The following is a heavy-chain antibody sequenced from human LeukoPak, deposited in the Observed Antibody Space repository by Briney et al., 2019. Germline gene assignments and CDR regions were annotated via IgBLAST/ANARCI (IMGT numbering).Heavy chain of an antibody. CDR1: GFSVSSNY. J-gene: IGHJ4*02. CDR3: AKAPLGRCTGVICYYFDY. D-gene: IGHD2-15*01. Sequence: GGSLRLSCAASGFSVSSNYMIWVRQAPGKGLMWVSFIYSGGSTYYADSVKGRFTISRDNSKNTLYLQMNSLRAEDAAVYYCAKAPLGRCTGVICYYFDYWGQGTLVTVSS. V-gene: IGHV3-53*01. CDR2: IYSGGST.